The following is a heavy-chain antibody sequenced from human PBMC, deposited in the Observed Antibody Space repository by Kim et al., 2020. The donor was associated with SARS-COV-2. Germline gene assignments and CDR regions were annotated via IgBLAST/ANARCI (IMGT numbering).Heavy chain of an antibody. Sequence: SETLSLTCAVYGGSFSGYYWSWIRQPPGQGLEWIGEINHSGSTNYNPSLKSRVTISVDTSKNQFSLKLSSVTAADTAVYYCARGRRNRVRGLDYWGQGTLVTVSS. V-gene: IGHV4-34*01. CDR2: INHSGST. CDR1: GGSFSGYY. CDR3: ARGRRNRVRGLDY. J-gene: IGHJ4*02. D-gene: IGHD3-10*01.